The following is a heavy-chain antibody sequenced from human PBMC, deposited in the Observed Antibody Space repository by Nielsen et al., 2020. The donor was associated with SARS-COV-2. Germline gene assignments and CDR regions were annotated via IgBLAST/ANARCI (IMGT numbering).Heavy chain of an antibody. CDR1: GGSISSYY. CDR3: ARVDGHCSGGSCYSGVY. D-gene: IGHD2-15*01. V-gene: IGHV4-59*01. J-gene: IGHJ4*02. CDR2: IYYSGST. Sequence: SETLSLTCTVSGGSISSYYWSWIRQPPGKGLEWIGYIYYSGSTNYNPSLKSRVTISVDTSKNQFSLKLSSVTAADTAVYYCARVDGHCSGGSCYSGVYWGQGTLVTVSS.